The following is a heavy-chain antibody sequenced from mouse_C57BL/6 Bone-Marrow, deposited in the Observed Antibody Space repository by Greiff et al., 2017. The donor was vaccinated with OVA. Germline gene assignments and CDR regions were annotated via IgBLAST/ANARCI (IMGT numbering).Heavy chain of an antibody. CDR2: IDPNSGGT. CDR1: GYTFTSYW. D-gene: IGHD2-5*01. J-gene: IGHJ4*01. Sequence: VQLQQPGAELVKPGASVKLSCKASGYTFTSYWMHWVKQRPGRGLEWIGRIDPNSGGTKYTEKFKSKATLTVDKPSSPAYMQLSSLTSEDSAVDYCARGAAYYSNYDYAMDDWGQGTSVTVSS. CDR3: ARGAAYYSNYDYAMDD. V-gene: IGHV1-72*01.